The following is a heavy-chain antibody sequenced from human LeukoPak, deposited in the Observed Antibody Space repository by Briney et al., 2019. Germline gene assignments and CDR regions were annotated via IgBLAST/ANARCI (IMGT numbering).Heavy chain of an antibody. CDR2: IRGDAGDK. D-gene: IGHD2-15*01. CDR1: GFTFSRYW. V-gene: IGHV3-7*01. CDR3: ARDVRGALDF. J-gene: IGHJ4*02. Sequence: PGGSLRLSCAASGFTFSRYWMAWVRQAPGKGLEWVANIRGDAGDKGSADSVKGRFTISRDNDKNSLHLQMNSLTAEDTAVCYCARDVRGALDFWGQGTLVVVSS.